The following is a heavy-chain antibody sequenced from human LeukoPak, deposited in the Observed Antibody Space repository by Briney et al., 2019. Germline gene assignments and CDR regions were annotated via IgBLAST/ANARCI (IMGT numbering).Heavy chain of an antibody. J-gene: IGHJ3*02. CDR2: IYYSGRT. D-gene: IGHD3-10*01. CDR3: ARGGSGTRGAFDI. Sequence: SETLSLTCTVSGGSISSYYWSWIRQPPGKGLEWIGSIYYSGRTYYNPSLKRRVTISVDTSKNQFSLKLSSVTAADTAVYYCARGGSGTRGAFDIWGQGTMVTVSS. CDR1: GGSISSYY. V-gene: IGHV4-39*07.